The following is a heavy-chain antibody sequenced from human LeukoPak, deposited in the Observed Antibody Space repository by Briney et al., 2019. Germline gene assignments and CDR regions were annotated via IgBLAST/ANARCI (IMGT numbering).Heavy chain of an antibody. Sequence: GGSLRLSCAASRFTFSSYGMSWVRQAPGKGLEWVSVISGSGGSTYYADSVKGRFTISRDNSKNTLYLQMNSLRAEDTAVYYCAKDLTSYLENWFDPWGQGTLVTVSS. CDR2: ISGSGGST. V-gene: IGHV3-23*01. CDR1: RFTFSSYG. J-gene: IGHJ5*02. CDR3: AKDLTSYLENWFDP.